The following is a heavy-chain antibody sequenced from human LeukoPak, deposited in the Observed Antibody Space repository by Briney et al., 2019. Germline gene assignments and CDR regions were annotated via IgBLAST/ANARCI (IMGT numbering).Heavy chain of an antibody. CDR3: ARDSDYVSAFDI. CDR1: GYTFTGYY. V-gene: IGHV1-2*02. CDR2: INPNSGGT. J-gene: IGHJ3*02. D-gene: IGHD4-17*01. Sequence: ASVKVSCKASGYTFTGYYMHWVRQAPGQGLEWMGWINPNSGGTNYAQKFQGGVTMTRDTSISTAYMELSRLRSDDTAVYYCARDSDYVSAFDIWGQGTMVTVSS.